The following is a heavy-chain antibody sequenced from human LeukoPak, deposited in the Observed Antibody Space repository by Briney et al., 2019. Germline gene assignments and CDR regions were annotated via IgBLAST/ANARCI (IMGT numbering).Heavy chain of an antibody. D-gene: IGHD1-7*01. J-gene: IGHJ4*02. CDR2: IYYSGST. Sequence: PSETLSLTCTVSGGSISSSSYYWGWIRQPPGKGLEWIGSIYYSGSTYYNPSLKSRVTISVDTSKNQFSLKLSSVTAADTAVYYCARHGEVRGNWNYVFDYWGQGTLVTVSS. CDR1: GGSISSSSYY. V-gene: IGHV4-39*01. CDR3: ARHGEVRGNWNYVFDY.